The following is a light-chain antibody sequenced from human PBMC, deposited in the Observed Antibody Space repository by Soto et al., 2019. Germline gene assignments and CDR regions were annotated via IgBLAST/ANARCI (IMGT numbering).Light chain of an antibody. CDR3: QQYNNWPPIT. CDR2: DAS. CDR1: HSVISN. J-gene: IGKJ5*01. V-gene: IGKV3D-15*01. Sequence: EFVLTQSPGTLSLSPGEIATLSCRASHSVISNLAWYQQKPGQSPRLVIFDASSRASGVPHRFSAGGSGTDFTLIISSLQSEDFGVYYCQQYNNWPPITFGQGTRLEIK.